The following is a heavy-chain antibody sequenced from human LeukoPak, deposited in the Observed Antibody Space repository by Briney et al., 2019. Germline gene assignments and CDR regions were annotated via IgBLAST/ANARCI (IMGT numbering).Heavy chain of an antibody. CDR2: TYYRSKWYN. CDR1: GDSVSSNSAA. Sequence: QTLSLTCAISGDSVSSNSAAWNWIRQSPSRGLEWLGRTYYRSKWYNDYAVSVKSRITINPDTSKNQFSLQLNSVTPEDTAVYYCARDGYDSSGYYYPNWFDPWGQGTLIAVSS. CDR3: ARDGYDSSGYYYPNWFDP. V-gene: IGHV6-1*01. D-gene: IGHD3-22*01. J-gene: IGHJ5*02.